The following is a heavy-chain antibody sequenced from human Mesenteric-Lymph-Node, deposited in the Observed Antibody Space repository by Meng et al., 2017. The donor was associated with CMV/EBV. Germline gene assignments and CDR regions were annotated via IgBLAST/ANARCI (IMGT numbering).Heavy chain of an antibody. V-gene: IGHV4-39*07. CDR1: GGSISNTTYY. J-gene: IGHJ6*02. CDR3: ARVEVTIFGGRGYYHGMDV. Sequence: SETLSLTCIVSGGSISNTTYYWGWIRQPPGKGLEWIGSVYYTGSTYYNPSLKSRVTMSIDTSKNHVSLKLSSVTAADTAVYYCARVEVTIFGGRGYYHGMDVWGQGTAVTVSS. CDR2: VYYTGST. D-gene: IGHD3-3*01.